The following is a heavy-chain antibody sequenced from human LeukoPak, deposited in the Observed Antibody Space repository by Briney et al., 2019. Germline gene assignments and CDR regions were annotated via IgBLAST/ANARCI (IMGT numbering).Heavy chain of an antibody. J-gene: IGHJ4*02. D-gene: IGHD3-10*01. CDR1: GYTFTGFY. V-gene: IGHV1-2*02. CDR3: ARLGDFFGSGSYAPFDY. CDR2: INPNTGGT. Sequence: ASVKVSCKASGYTFTGFYMHWVRQAPGQGLEWMGWINPNTGGTNYAQKLQGRVTMTRDTSITTAYMELSRLTSDDTAVYYCARLGDFFGSGSYAPFDYWGQGSLVTVSS.